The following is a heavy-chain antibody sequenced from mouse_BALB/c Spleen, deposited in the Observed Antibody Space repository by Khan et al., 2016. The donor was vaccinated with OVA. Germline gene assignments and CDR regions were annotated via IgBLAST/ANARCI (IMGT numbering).Heavy chain of an antibody. V-gene: IGHV5-9-3*01. CDR3: ARSRYGNFAY. D-gene: IGHD2-1*01. CDR1: GFTFSTYA. CDR2: ISSYGDYT. Sequence: EVELVESGGGLVKPGGSLKLSCAASGFTFSTYAMSWVRQTPEKRLEWVATISSYGDYTYYPDNVTGRFTISRDNAKNTLYLQMSSLRSEDTAMYYCARSRYGNFAYWGQGTLVTVSA. J-gene: IGHJ3*01.